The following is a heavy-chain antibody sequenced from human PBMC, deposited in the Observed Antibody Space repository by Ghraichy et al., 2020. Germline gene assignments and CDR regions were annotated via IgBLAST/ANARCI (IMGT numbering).Heavy chain of an antibody. CDR2: INHRGGA. Sequence: SETLSLTCAVYGGSFSGYYWSWIRQPPGKRLEWIGEINHRGGANYDPSLKRRVTMSVDTSKNQFSLRLSSVTAADAAVYYCARGPLQWLVNKAAFDTWGQGTRVTVSS. CDR3: ARGPLQWLVNKAAFDT. J-gene: IGHJ3*02. V-gene: IGHV4-34*01. CDR1: GGSFSGYY. D-gene: IGHD6-19*01.